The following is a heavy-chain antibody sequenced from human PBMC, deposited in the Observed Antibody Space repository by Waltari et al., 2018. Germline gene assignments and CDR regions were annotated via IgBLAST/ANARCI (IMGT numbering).Heavy chain of an antibody. CDR2: IGSSGSTI. J-gene: IGHJ4*02. CDR1: GFKFINYE. V-gene: IGHV3-48*03. D-gene: IGHD3-9*01. Sequence: EVQLVESGGRSVLPGESLRLSCAASGFKFINYEINWVRQAPWKGLEWIECIGSSGSTIYYADSVKGRFTVSRDNARDSAFLQMDTLRVEDTAVYFCARAGLSRPFDWPYFDSWGPGTLVTVSS. CDR3: ARAGLSRPFDWPYFDS.